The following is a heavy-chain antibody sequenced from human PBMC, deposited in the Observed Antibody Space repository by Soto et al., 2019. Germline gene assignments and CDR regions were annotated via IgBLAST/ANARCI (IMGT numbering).Heavy chain of an antibody. Sequence: GGSLRLSCTASGFTFGDYAMSWFRQAPGKGLEWVGFIRSKAYGGTTEYAASVKGRFTISRDDSKSIAYLQMNSLKTEDTAVYYCTKAAMNPYYYYMDVWGKGTTVTVSS. V-gene: IGHV3-49*03. J-gene: IGHJ6*03. CDR3: TKAAMNPYYYYMDV. D-gene: IGHD2-2*01. CDR2: IRSKAYGGTT. CDR1: GFTFGDYA.